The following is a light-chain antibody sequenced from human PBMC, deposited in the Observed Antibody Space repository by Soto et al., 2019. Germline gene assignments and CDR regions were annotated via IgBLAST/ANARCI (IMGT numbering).Light chain of an antibody. CDR2: GAS. CDR3: QKYGSSPRT. Sequence: EIVLTQSPGTLSLSPGERATLSCRASQSVSNNYLAWYQQKPGQAPRVLIYGASSRATGITDTFSGSGSGTEFNLTISGLETEDFAVFYCQKYGSSPRTFGQGTRVEIK. V-gene: IGKV3-20*01. CDR1: QSVSNNY. J-gene: IGKJ1*01.